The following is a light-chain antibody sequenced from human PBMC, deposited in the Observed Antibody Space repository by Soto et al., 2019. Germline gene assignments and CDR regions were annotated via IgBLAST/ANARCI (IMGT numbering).Light chain of an antibody. J-gene: IGKJ1*01. CDR1: QSVSSSY. Sequence: EIVLTQSPGTLSLSPGERAHLSCRSRQSVSSSYLAWYQQKPGQAPRLLIYAASTRATGIPARFSGSGAGTEFTLTISSLQSEDFAVYYCQQYKNWPRTFGQGTKVDIK. V-gene: IGKV3D-15*01. CDR3: QQYKNWPRT. CDR2: AAS.